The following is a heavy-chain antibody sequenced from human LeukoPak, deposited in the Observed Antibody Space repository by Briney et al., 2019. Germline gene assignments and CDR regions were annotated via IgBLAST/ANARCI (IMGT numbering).Heavy chain of an antibody. CDR1: GGSFSGYY. J-gene: IGHJ4*02. CDR3: ARHSRGPAAGPAFDY. CDR2: IYYSGST. V-gene: IGHV4-34*01. D-gene: IGHD6-13*01. Sequence: PSETLSLTCAVYGGSFSGYYWSWIRQPPGKGLEWIGSIYYSGSTYYNPSLKSRVTISVDTSKNQFSLSSVTAADTAVYYCARHSRGPAAGPAFDYWGQGTLVTVSS.